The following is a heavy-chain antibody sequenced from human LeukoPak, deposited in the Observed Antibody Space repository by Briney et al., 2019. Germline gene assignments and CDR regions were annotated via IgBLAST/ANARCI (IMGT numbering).Heavy chain of an antibody. Sequence: SETLSPTCTVSGGSISSYYWSWIRQPPGKGLEWIGYIYYSGSTNYNPSLKSRVTISVDTSKNQFSLKLSSVTAADTAVYYCARLLRYCSGGSCYSGGFDYWGQGTLVTVSS. CDR1: GGSISSYY. J-gene: IGHJ4*02. D-gene: IGHD2-15*01. CDR3: ARLLRYCSGGSCYSGGFDY. CDR2: IYYSGST. V-gene: IGHV4-59*08.